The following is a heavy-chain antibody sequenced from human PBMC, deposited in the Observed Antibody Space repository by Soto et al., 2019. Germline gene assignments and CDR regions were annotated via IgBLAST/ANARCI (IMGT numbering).Heavy chain of an antibody. J-gene: IGHJ6*02. CDR1: GGSFSGYY. V-gene: IGHV4-34*01. Sequence: SETLSLTCAVYGGSFSGYYWSWIRQPPGKGLEWIGEINHSGSTNYNPSLESRVTISVDTSKNQFSLKLSSVTAADTAVYYCARGLGAAAGIGYSSGWSYYYYYGMDVWGQGTTVTVSS. CDR3: ARGLGAAAGIGYSSGWSYYYYYGMDV. D-gene: IGHD6-19*01. CDR2: INHSGST.